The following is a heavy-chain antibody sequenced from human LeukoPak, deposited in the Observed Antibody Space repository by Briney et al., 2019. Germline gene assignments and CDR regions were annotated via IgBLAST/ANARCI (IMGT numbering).Heavy chain of an antibody. CDR1: GFTFSSYS. Sequence: GGSLRLSCAASGFTFSSYSMNWVRQAPGKGLEWVSYISSSSSTIYYADSVKGRFTISRDNAKNSLYLQMNSLRAEDTAVYYCARDWTFGGVIVYYFDYWGQGTLVTVSS. CDR2: ISSSSSTI. CDR3: ARDWTFGGVIVYYFDY. V-gene: IGHV3-48*01. J-gene: IGHJ4*02. D-gene: IGHD3-16*02.